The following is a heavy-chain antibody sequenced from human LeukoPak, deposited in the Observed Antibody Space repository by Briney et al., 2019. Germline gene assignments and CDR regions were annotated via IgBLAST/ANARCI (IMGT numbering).Heavy chain of an antibody. D-gene: IGHD6-19*01. V-gene: IGHV3-21*01. Sequence: SGGSLRLSCAASGFTFGSCSMNWVRQAPGKGLEWVASISSSNSFKNYADSVKGRFTISRDNAQNSLYLQMSSLRAEDTGLYYCATMGEQWLLKDIWGQGTMVIVSS. J-gene: IGHJ3*02. CDR2: ISSSNSFK. CDR3: ATMGEQWLLKDI. CDR1: GFTFGSCS.